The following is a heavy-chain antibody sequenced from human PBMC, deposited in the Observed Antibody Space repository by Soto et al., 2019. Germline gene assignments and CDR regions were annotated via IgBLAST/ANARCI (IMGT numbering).Heavy chain of an antibody. D-gene: IGHD3-10*01. CDR2: IYYSGST. J-gene: IGHJ6*02. V-gene: IGHV4-61*01. Sequence: SETLSLTCAVSGGSVSSGSYYWSWIRQPPGKGLEWIGYIYYSGSTNYNPSLKSRVTISVDTSKNRFSLKLSSVTAADTAVYYCARRDYYGSGSYYNEYYYYYGMDVWGQGTTVTVSS. CDR3: ARRDYYGSGSYYNEYYYYYGMDV. CDR1: GGSVSSGSYY.